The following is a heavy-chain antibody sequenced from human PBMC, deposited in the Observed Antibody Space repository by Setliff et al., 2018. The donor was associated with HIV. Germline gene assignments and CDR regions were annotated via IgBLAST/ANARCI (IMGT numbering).Heavy chain of an antibody. CDR2: IKSKIDGGTA. D-gene: IGHD6-13*01. CDR3: TSRPPNSSSRRFDP. CDR1: GFTFSYSW. Sequence: PGGSPRLSCAASGFTFSYSWMNWVRQAPGKGLEWVGRIKSKIDGGTADYAAPVKGRFTISRDDSKNTLYLQMNSLKIEDTAMYYCTSRPPNSSSRRFDPWGQGTLVTVSS. J-gene: IGHJ5*02. V-gene: IGHV3-15*01.